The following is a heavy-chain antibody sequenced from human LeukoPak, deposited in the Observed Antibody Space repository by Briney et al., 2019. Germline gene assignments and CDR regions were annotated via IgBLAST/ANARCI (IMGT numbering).Heavy chain of an antibody. V-gene: IGHV4-34*01. D-gene: IGHD1/OR15-1a*01. CDR1: GGSFSGYY. CDR3: ARRHRTGTQGNSLDY. CDR2: INHSGST. J-gene: IGHJ4*02. Sequence: PSETLSLTCAVYGGSFSGYYWSWIRQPPGKGLEWIGEINHSGSTNYNPSLKSRVTISVDTSKNQFSLKLSSVTAADTAVYYCARRHRTGTQGNSLDYWGQGTLVTVSS.